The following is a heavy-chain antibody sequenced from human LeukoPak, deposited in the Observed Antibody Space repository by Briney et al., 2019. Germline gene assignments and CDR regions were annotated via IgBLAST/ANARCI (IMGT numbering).Heavy chain of an antibody. V-gene: IGHV3-48*04. J-gene: IGHJ4*02. D-gene: IGHD6-13*01. CDR2: ISSSSSTI. CDR1: GFTFSSYS. CDR3: ARDWVRSSCTD. Sequence: GGSLRLSCAASGFTFSSYSMNWVRQAPGKGLEWVSYISSSSSTIYYADSVKGRFTISRDNAKNSLYLQMNSLRAEDTAVYYCARDWVRSSCTDWGQGTLVTVSS.